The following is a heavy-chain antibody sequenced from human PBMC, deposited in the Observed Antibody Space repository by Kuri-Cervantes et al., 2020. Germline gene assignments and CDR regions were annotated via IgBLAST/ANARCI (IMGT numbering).Heavy chain of an antibody. CDR3: AKEYVGYCSSTSCYNFDY. D-gene: IGHD2-2*01. V-gene: IGHV3-30*18. J-gene: IGHJ4*02. CDR2: ISYDGSNK. CDR1: GFTFSSYG. Sequence: LSLTCAASGFTFSSYGMHRVRQAPGKGLEWVAVISYDGSNKYYADSVKGRFTISRDNSKNTLYLQMNSLRAEDTAVYYCAKEYVGYCSSTSCYNFDYWGQGTLVTVSS.